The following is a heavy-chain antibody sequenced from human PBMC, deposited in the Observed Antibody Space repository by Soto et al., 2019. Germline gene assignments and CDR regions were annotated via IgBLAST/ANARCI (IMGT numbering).Heavy chain of an antibody. CDR2: IDPTDSHP. CDR1: GYSFTNHW. V-gene: IGHV5-10-1*01. Sequence: GESLKISCEASGYSFTNHWINWVRQMPGKGLEWMGRIDPTDSHPNYSPSFQGHVTVSVDRSISTAYLQWSSLKASDSAVYYCARGGTTLPLDVWGQGTTVTVSS. D-gene: IGHD2-2*01. J-gene: IGHJ6*02. CDR3: ARGGTTLPLDV.